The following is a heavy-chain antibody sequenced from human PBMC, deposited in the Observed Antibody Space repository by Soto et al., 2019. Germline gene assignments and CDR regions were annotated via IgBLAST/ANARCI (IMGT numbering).Heavy chain of an antibody. J-gene: IGHJ4*02. V-gene: IGHV4-34*01. D-gene: IGHD2-2*01. CDR3: ARAPSRQLLFVKFDY. Sequence: SEALTLTFAGYCGPFSGYYWGWIRPPPGKGLGWIGEINHSGSTNYNPSLKSRGTISVDTSKNQFSLKLSSVTAADTAVYYCARAPSRQLLFVKFDYWGQG. CDR2: INHSGST. CDR1: CGPFSGYY.